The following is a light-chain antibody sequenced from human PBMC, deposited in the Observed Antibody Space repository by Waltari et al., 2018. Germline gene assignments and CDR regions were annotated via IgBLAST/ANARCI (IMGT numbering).Light chain of an antibody. Sequence: QSVLTQPPSASGTPGQRVTISCSVISPNIGSNSVSWYQPLPGTAPKLLIYRNNQRPSGVSDRFSGSKSGTSASLAISGLRSEDEADYYCAAWDDSLSAWVFGGGTKLTVL. CDR1: SPNIGSNS. J-gene: IGLJ3*02. V-gene: IGLV1-47*01. CDR2: RNN. CDR3: AAWDDSLSAWV.